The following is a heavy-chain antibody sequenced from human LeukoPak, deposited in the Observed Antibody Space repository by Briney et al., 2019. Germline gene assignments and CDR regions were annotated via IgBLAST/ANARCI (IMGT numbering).Heavy chain of an antibody. J-gene: IGHJ4*02. D-gene: IGHD3-22*01. Sequence: ASVKVSCKASGYTFTSYYMHRVRQAPGQGLEWMGIINPSGGSTSYAQKFQGRVTMTRDTSTSTVYMELSSLRSEDTAVYYCARDAYDSSGYYYVLGYWGQGTLVTVSS. CDR1: GYTFTSYY. CDR2: INPSGGST. V-gene: IGHV1-46*01. CDR3: ARDAYDSSGYYYVLGY.